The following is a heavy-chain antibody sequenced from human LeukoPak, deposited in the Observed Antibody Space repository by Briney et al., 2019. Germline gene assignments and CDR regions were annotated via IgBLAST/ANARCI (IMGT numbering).Heavy chain of an antibody. CDR3: AKDPYYDFWSGYPPDY. CDR2: ISGSGGST. J-gene: IGHJ4*02. V-gene: IGHV3-23*01. CDR1: GFTFSSYA. Sequence: GGSLRLSCAASGFTFSSYAMSWVRQAPGKGLECVSGISGSGGSTYYADSVKGQLTISRDNSKNTLYLQMNSLRAEDTAVYYCAKDPYYDFWSGYPPDYWGRGTLVTVSS. D-gene: IGHD3-3*01.